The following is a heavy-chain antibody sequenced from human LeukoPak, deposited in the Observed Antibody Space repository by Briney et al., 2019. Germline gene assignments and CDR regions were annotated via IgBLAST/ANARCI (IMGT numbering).Heavy chain of an antibody. V-gene: IGHV3-7*01. D-gene: IGHD3-16*01. J-gene: IGHJ4*02. Sequence: GGSLRLSCAVSGFTFSGFWMSWSRQAPGKGLEWVASINSDGSEGYYADVVKGRFTISRDNAKNSLYLQINSLRAEDTAVYYCARGGIKGYWGQGTLVTVSS. CDR3: ARGGIKGY. CDR1: GFTFSGFW. CDR2: INSDGSEG.